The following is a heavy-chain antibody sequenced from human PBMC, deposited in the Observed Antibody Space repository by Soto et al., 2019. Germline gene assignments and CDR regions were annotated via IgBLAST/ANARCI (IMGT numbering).Heavy chain of an antibody. V-gene: IGHV3-23*01. CDR3: AKDRRAGGNYGFYSDF. CDR2: SSATGSGT. J-gene: IGHJ4*02. D-gene: IGHD1-7*01. CDR1: GFTFRSYG. Sequence: EVQLLESGGGLVQPGGSLRLSWAASGFTFRSYGMTWVRQAPGKGLEWVSFSSATGSGTYYADSVKGRFTISRDNSKNTLYLQMTSLRADDTAVYYCAKDRRAGGNYGFYSDFWGQGALVIVSS.